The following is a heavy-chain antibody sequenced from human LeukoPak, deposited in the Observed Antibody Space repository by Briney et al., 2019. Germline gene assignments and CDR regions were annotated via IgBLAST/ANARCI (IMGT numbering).Heavy chain of an antibody. D-gene: IGHD1/OR15-1a*01. J-gene: IGHJ4*02. CDR3: ARSNKVPQGYFNY. V-gene: IGHV7-4-1*02. CDR2: INTDTGNP. CDR1: GYTFTNYA. Sequence: ASVKVSCKASGYTFTNYAMNWVRLAPGQGLEWMGWINTDTGNPTYAQDFTGRCVFSLDTSVSTAYLQISGLKAEDTAVYYCARSNKVPQGYFNYWGQGTLFTVSS.